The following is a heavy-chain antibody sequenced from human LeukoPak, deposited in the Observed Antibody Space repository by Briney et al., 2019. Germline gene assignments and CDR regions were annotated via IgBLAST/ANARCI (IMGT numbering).Heavy chain of an antibody. CDR1: GFTFDDYA. J-gene: IGHJ5*02. Sequence: SLRLSCIASGFTFDDYAMHWVRQAPGKGLEWVSGISWNSGRIGYADSVKGRFTISRDNAKNSLYLQMNSLRHEDMALYYCTKDIDCSSASCYRGFDPWGQGTLVTVSS. D-gene: IGHD2-2*01. CDR3: TKDIDCSSASCYRGFDP. CDR2: ISWNSGRI. V-gene: IGHV3-9*03.